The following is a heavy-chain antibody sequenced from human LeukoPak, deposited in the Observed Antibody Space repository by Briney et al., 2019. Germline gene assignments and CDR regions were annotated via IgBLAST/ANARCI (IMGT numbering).Heavy chain of an antibody. CDR2: ISWNMGLI. J-gene: IGHJ4*02. CDR3: AKGGVAVAGTPNQGYFDY. Sequence: GGSLRLSCVASGFTFGGFAMHWGRQAPGKGLECVSGISWNMGLIAYADSVKGRFTISTDTAKNSLYLQMNSLRTEDTALYYCAKGGVAVAGTPNQGYFDYWGQGTLVTVSS. D-gene: IGHD6-19*01. V-gene: IGHV3-9*01. CDR1: GFTFGGFA.